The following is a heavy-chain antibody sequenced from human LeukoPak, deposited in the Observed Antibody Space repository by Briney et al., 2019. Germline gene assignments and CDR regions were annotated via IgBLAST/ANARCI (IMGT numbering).Heavy chain of an antibody. CDR3: AKDGGEYYDILTGYYPRLYYMDV. CDR2: ISGSGGST. D-gene: IGHD3-9*01. CDR1: GFTFSTYG. J-gene: IGHJ6*03. V-gene: IGHV3-23*01. Sequence: SGGSLRLSCVASGFTFSTYGMSWVRQAPGKGLEWVSAISGSGGSTYYADSVKGRFTISRDNSKNTLYLQMNSLRAEDTAVYYCAKDGGEYYDILTGYYPRLYYMDVWGKGTTVTTSS.